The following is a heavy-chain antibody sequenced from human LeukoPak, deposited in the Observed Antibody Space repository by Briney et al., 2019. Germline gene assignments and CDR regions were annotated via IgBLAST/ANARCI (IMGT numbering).Heavy chain of an antibody. CDR2: IKQDGSEK. Sequence: GGSLRLSCAASGFTFSTYWMTWVRQAPGKGLEWVANIKQDGSEKYYVDSVKGRFTISRDNAKNSLFLQMNSLRAEDTALYYCAMGDSSGWYFDYWGQGTLVTVSS. D-gene: IGHD6-19*01. CDR3: AMGDSSGWYFDY. J-gene: IGHJ4*02. V-gene: IGHV3-7*03. CDR1: GFTFSTYW.